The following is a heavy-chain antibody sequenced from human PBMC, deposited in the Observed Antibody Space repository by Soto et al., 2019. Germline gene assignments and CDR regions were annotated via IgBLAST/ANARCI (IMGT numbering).Heavy chain of an antibody. Sequence: GGSLRLSCAASGFTFSSYGMHWVRQAPGKGLEWVAVISYDGSNKYYADSVKGRFTISRDNSKNTLYLQMNSLRAEDTAVYYCAKPWGGSTYYYYYYMDVWGKGTTVTVSS. D-gene: IGHD3-16*01. CDR2: ISYDGSNK. CDR1: GFTFSSYG. V-gene: IGHV3-30*18. CDR3: AKPWGGSTYYYYYYMDV. J-gene: IGHJ6*03.